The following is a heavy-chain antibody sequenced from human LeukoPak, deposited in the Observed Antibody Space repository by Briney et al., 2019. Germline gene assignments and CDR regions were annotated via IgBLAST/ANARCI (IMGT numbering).Heavy chain of an antibody. CDR2: IIPIFGTA. V-gene: IGHV1-69*13. Sequence: ASVKVSCKASGYTFTGYYMHWVRQAPGQGLEWMGGIIPIFGTANYAQKFQGRVTITADESTSTAYMELSSLRSEDTAVYYCAREGEQQQTGYYFDYWGQGTLVTVSS. CDR1: GYTFTGYY. D-gene: IGHD1/OR15-1a*01. CDR3: AREGEQQQTGYYFDY. J-gene: IGHJ4*02.